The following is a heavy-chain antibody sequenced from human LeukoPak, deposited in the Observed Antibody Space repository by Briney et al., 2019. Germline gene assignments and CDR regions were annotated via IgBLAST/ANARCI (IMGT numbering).Heavy chain of an antibody. CDR1: GFSFRKYG. CDR3: AKSPVYQPFLYAY. CDR2: ISGSDGST. D-gene: IGHD6-13*01. J-gene: IGHJ4*02. V-gene: IGHV3-23*01. Sequence: PGGTLRLSCAASGFSFRKYGLTWVRQAPGKGLEWVSGISGSDGSTYYADSVKGRFTISRDNSKNTLYLQMNSLRAEDTAVYYCAKSPVYQPFLYAYWGQGTLVTVSS.